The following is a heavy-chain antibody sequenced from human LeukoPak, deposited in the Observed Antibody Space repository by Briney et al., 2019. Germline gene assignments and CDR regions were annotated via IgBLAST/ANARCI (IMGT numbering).Heavy chain of an antibody. CDR3: ARSMTTVTYFDY. D-gene: IGHD4-11*01. CDR1: GFTFSSYA. J-gene: IGHJ4*02. V-gene: IGHV3-30-3*01. CDR2: ISYDGSNK. Sequence: PGRSLRLSCAASGFTFSSYAMHWLRQAPGKGLEWVAVISYDGSNKYYADSVKGRFTISRDNSKNTLYLQMNSLRAEDTAVYYCARSMTTVTYFDYWGQGTLVTVSS.